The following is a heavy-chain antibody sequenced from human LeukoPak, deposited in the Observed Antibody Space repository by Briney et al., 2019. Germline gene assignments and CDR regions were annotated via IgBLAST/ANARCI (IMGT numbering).Heavy chain of an antibody. CDR1: GGSISSGSYY. CDR2: IYTSGST. Sequence: SQTLSLTCTVSGGSISSGSYYWSWIRQPAGKGLEWIGRIYTSGSTNYSPSLKSRVTISVDTSKNQFSLKLSSVTAADTAVYYCARDPLGYWGQGTLVTVSS. V-gene: IGHV4-61*02. J-gene: IGHJ4*02. D-gene: IGHD3-16*01. CDR3: ARDPLGY.